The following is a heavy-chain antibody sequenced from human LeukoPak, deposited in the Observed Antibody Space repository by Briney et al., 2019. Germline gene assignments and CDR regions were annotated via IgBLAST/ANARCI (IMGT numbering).Heavy chain of an antibody. D-gene: IGHD1-26*01. CDR1: GFTFSSYS. CDR2: ISSSNSYI. CDR3: ATGGVGATSPLFIDY. V-gene: IGHV3-21*01. Sequence: KPGGSLRLSCAASGFTFSSYSMNCVRQAPGKGLEWVSFISSSNSYIYHADSMKGRFTISRDNAKNSLFLQMNSLRAEDTAVYYCATGGVGATSPLFIDYWGQGTLVTVSS. J-gene: IGHJ4*02.